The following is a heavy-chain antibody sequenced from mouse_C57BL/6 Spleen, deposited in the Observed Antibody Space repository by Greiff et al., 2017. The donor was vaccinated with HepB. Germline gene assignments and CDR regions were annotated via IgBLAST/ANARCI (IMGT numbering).Heavy chain of an antibody. J-gene: IGHJ3*01. CDR3: TRGDYCGNYVWFAY. CDR1: GYTFTDYE. D-gene: IGHD2-1*01. V-gene: IGHV1-15*01. CDR2: IDPETGGT. Sequence: VQLQQSGAELVRPGASVTLSCKASGYTFTDYEMHWVKQTPVHGLEWIGAIDPETGGTAYNQKFKGKAILTADKSSSTAYMALRSLTSEDSAVYYCTRGDYCGNYVWFAYWGQGTLVTVSA.